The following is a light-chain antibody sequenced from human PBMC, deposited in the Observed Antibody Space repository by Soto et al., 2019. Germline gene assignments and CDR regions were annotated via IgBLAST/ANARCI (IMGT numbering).Light chain of an antibody. CDR1: SSDVGSYNL. V-gene: IGLV2-23*01. J-gene: IGLJ2*01. CDR2: DVS. Sequence: QSVLTQPASVSGSPGQSITISCTGTSSDVGSYNLVSWYQQHPGKAPKLMICDVSERTSGVSNRFSGSKYGNTASLTISGLQAEDEADYYCCSYAAGNTLLFGGGTKLTVL. CDR3: CSYAAGNTLL.